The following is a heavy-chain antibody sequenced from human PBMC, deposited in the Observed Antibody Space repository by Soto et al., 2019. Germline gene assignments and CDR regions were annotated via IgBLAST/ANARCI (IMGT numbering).Heavy chain of an antibody. CDR2: IIPLLEEV. CDR1: GYTFAIYT. CDR3: ARGGVGAAGGIDV. J-gene: IGHJ6*02. Sequence: QVQLAQSGPEVKKPGSSVKVSCRSSGYTFAIYTITWVRQAPGQGLEWMGRIIPLLEEVNYAQEFQGRVPITANRSTSTTYMELSSLRSEDTAVYYCARGGVGAAGGIDVWAQGTTVTVSS. V-gene: IGHV1-69*08. D-gene: IGHD1-26*01.